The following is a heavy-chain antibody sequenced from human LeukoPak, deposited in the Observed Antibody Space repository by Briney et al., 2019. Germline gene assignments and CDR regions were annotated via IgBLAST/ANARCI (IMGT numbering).Heavy chain of an antibody. CDR3: ARGDYDSSGYSPSYYYYYGMDV. D-gene: IGHD3-22*01. Sequence: ASVKVSCKASGYTFTSYDINWVRQATGQGLEWMGWMNPNSGNTGYAQKFQGRVTMTRNTSISTAYMELSSLRSEDTAVYYCARGDYDSSGYSPSYYYYYGMDVWGQGTTVTVPS. J-gene: IGHJ6*02. CDR1: GYTFTSYD. V-gene: IGHV1-8*01. CDR2: MNPNSGNT.